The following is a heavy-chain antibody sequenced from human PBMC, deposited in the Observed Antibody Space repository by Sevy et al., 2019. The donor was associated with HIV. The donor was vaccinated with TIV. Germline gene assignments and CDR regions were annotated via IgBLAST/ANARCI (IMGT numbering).Heavy chain of an antibody. CDR2: IYKSGSS. Sequence: ETLSLTCSVSGGSISSYYWSWIRQLPGNGLEWIGYIYKSGSSNYNPSLNSRVTISVDTSKNQFSLKLSSVTAADTAVYYCARAGGAKDYGMDVWGQGTTVTVSS. CDR3: ARAGGAKDYGMDV. V-gene: IGHV4-59*01. CDR1: GGSISSYY. D-gene: IGHD3-10*01. J-gene: IGHJ6*02.